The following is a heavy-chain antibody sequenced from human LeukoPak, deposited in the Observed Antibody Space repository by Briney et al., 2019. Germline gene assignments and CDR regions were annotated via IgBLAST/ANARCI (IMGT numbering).Heavy chain of an antibody. CDR1: GFTFSSYA. D-gene: IGHD6-13*01. J-gene: IGHJ4*02. Sequence: GGSLRLSCAASGFTFSSYAMSWVRQAPGRGLEWVSAISDRDGRTYYTDSVKGRFTISRDNSRDTLYLQMNSLRAEDTAVYYCSTSPSFGSSWYQFNYWGQGTLVTVSS. CDR2: ISDRDGRT. V-gene: IGHV3-23*01. CDR3: STSPSFGSSWYQFNY.